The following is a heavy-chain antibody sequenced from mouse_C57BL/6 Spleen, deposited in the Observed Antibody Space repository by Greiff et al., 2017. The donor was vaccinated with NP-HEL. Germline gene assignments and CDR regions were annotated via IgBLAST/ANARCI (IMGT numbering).Heavy chain of an antibody. V-gene: IGHV5-2*01. Sequence: DVMLVESGGGLVQPGESLKLSCESNEYEFPSHDMSWVRKTPEKRLELVAAINSDGGSTYYPDTMERRFIISRDNTKKTLYLQMSSLRSEDTALYYCARGGLRRGWYFDVWGTGTTVTVSS. CDR2: INSDGGST. J-gene: IGHJ1*03. CDR3: ARGGLRRGWYFDV. CDR1: EYEFPSHD. D-gene: IGHD2-4*01.